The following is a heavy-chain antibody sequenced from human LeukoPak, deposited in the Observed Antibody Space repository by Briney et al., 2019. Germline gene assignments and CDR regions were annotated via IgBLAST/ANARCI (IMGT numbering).Heavy chain of an antibody. CDR1: GFTFSNAW. D-gene: IGHD1-26*01. J-gene: IGHJ5*02. CDR2: IKSKTDGGTT. Sequence: KAGGSLRLSCAASGFTFSNAWMSWVRQAPGKGLEWVGRIKSKTDGGTTDYAAPVKGRFTISRDDSKNTLYLQMNSLKTEDTAVYYCTTDLLYWNWFDPWGQGTLVTVSS. CDR3: TTDLLYWNWFDP. V-gene: IGHV3-15*01.